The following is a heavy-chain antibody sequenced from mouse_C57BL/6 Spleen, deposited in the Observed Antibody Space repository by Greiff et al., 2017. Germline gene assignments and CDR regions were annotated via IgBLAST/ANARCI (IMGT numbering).Heavy chain of an antibody. CDR3: ASPDSSGYVRFAY. J-gene: IGHJ3*01. Sequence: VKLMESGAELARPGASVKMSCKASGYTFTSYTMHWVKQRPGQGLEWIGYINPSSGYTKYNQKFKDKATLTADKSSSTAYMQLSSLTSEDSAVYYCASPDSSGYVRFAYWGQGTLVTVSA. V-gene: IGHV1-4*01. CDR1: GYTFTSYT. D-gene: IGHD3-2*02. CDR2: INPSSGYT.